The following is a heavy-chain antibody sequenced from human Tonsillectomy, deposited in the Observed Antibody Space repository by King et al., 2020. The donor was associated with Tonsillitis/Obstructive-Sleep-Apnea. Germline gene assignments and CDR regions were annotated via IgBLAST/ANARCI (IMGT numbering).Heavy chain of an antibody. J-gene: IGHJ4*02. CDR3: ARVGYSSGWYYFDY. Sequence: QLVQSGGGVVQPWRSLRLSCAASGFTFRSSCMPWVRQAPGKGLEGVEVIWDGGSIEFFADYVKGRFTSSSDNSKNTLFLQMNSLRAEDTAVYYCARVGYSSGWYYFDYWGQGTLVTVSS. V-gene: IGHV3-33*01. D-gene: IGHD6-19*01. CDR1: GFTFRSSC. CDR2: IWDGGSIE.